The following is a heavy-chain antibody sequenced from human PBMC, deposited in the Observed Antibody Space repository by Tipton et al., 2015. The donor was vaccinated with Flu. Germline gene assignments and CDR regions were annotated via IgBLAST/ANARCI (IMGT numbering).Heavy chain of an antibody. CDR3: AREFLFFGELSTAYYFDS. Sequence: TLSLTCTVSGGSISSHYWSWIRQPPGKGLEWIGRIYTTGDTNYNPSLESRVTISVDTSKKQFSLKLKSMTAADTAVYYCAREFLFFGELSTAYYFDSWGQGTLVTVSS. D-gene: IGHD3-16*01. CDR2: IYTTGDT. V-gene: IGHV4-4*08. J-gene: IGHJ4*02. CDR1: GGSISSHY.